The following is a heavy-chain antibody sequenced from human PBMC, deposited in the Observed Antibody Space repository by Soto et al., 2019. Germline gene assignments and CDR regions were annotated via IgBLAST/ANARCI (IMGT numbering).Heavy chain of an antibody. CDR2: IHSSGTT. D-gene: IGHD1-1*01. V-gene: IGHV4-59*12. Sequence: QVQLQESGPGLVKPAETLSLTCSVSGASIHHYYWNWLRQPPGKGLEWIGYIHSSGTTKYSPSLTRRVTMSLDTSTNPFSLQLTSVAAADTAVYSCARLPGGGDAYNYLQDWGQGTLVTVSS. J-gene: IGHJ4*02. CDR3: ARLPGGGDAYNYLQD. CDR1: GASIHHYY.